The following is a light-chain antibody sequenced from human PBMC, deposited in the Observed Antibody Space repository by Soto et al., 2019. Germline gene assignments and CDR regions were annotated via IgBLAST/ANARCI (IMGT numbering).Light chain of an antibody. CDR3: QQNYSPPPIT. J-gene: IGKJ5*01. CDR1: QSITRF. Sequence: DIQMTQSPSSLSASVGDRVTITCRASQSITRFLNWYQQKPGKAPKLLIYAASSLQSGVPSRFSGSGSGTDFTLTISSLRPEDFATYYCQQNYSPPPITFGQGTRLEI. V-gene: IGKV1-39*01. CDR2: AAS.